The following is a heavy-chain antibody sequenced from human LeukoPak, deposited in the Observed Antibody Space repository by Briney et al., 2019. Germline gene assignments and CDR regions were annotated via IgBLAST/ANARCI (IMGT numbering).Heavy chain of an antibody. CDR3: AGEFRSSGQHHGFDY. J-gene: IGHJ4*02. Sequence: PSDTLSLTCTVSGGSISSYYRSWIRQPDGKGLEWIGRIYTSWSTTYNPSLNSRVTMLVDAAKNKFSLKQITGTGAEAAAYYCAGEFRSSGQHHGFDYWGQGTLVTVSS. CDR1: GGSISSYY. D-gene: IGHD1-14*01. V-gene: IGHV4-4*07. CDR2: IYTSWST.